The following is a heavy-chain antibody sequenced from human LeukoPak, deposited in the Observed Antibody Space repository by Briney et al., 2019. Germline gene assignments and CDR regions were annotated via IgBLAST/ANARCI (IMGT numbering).Heavy chain of an antibody. V-gene: IGHV1-2*02. Sequence: ASVKVSCKASGYTFTGYYMHWVRQAPGQGLEWMGWINPNSGGTNYAQKFQGRVTMTRDTSISTAYMELSWLRSDDTAVYYCAREDFYDSSGCHKNKEYFQNWGQGTLVTVSS. CDR3: AREDFYDSSGCHKNKEYFQN. D-gene: IGHD3-22*01. CDR1: GYTFTGYY. CDR2: INPNSGGT. J-gene: IGHJ1*01.